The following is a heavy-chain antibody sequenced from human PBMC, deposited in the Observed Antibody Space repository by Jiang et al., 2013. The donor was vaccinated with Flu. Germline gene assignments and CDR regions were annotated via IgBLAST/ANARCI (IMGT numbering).Heavy chain of an antibody. Sequence: PGLVKPSETLSLTCTVSSGSISSHYWSWILQPPGKGLEWIGYIHNSGTTNYNPSLKSRVTISIDTSTNQFSLKLISVTAPDTAVYYCARSYCGGDCYSMFGYSYYGMDVWGQGTTVTVSS. V-gene: IGHV4-59*08. J-gene: IGHJ6*02. CDR3: ARSYCGGDCYSMFGYSYYGMDV. CDR1: SGSISSHY. CDR2: IHNSGTT. D-gene: IGHD2-21*02.